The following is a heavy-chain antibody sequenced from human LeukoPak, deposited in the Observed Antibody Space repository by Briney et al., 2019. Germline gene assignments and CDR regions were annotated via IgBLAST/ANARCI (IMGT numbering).Heavy chain of an antibody. J-gene: IGHJ6*03. CDR3: ARVGRPFYYYYMDV. Sequence: ASVKVSCKASGYTFRNYAINWVRQAPGQGLEWMGWTDRNTGNPTYAQGFTGRFVFSLDTSVTTAYLQISSLKAEDTAIYYCARVGRPFYYYYMDVWGKGTTVTVSS. D-gene: IGHD6-6*01. CDR2: TDRNTGNP. V-gene: IGHV7-4-1*02. CDR1: GYTFRNYA.